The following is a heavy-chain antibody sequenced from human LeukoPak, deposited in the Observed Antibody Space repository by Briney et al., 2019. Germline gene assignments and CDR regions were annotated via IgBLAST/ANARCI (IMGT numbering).Heavy chain of an antibody. V-gene: IGHV4-4*07. CDR1: GGSTSSYY. D-gene: IGHD3-22*01. Sequence: SETLSLTCTVSGGSTSSYYWSWIRQPAGKGLEWIGRIYTSGSTNYNPSLKSRVTMSIDTSKNQFSLKLTSVTAADTAVYFCARDRPYYYDSSGYYTGMDVWGQGTTVTVSS. CDR3: ARDRPYYYDSSGYYTGMDV. J-gene: IGHJ6*02. CDR2: IYTSGST.